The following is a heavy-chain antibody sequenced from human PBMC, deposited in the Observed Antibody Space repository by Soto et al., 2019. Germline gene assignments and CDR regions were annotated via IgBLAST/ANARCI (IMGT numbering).Heavy chain of an antibody. CDR3: ATASKFIADFDY. J-gene: IGHJ4*02. D-gene: IGHD6-13*01. CDR1: GFTFSSYA. V-gene: IGHV3-23*01. Sequence: GGSLRLSCAASGFTFSSYAMSWVRQAPGKGLEWVSAISGSVGSTYYADSVKGRFTISRDNSKNTLYLQMNSLRAEDTAVYYCATASKFIADFDYWGQGTLVTVSS. CDR2: ISGSVGST.